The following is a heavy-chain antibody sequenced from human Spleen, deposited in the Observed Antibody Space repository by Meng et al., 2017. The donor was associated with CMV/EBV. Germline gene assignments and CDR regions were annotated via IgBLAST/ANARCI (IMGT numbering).Heavy chain of an antibody. CDR2: IYHSGST. D-gene: IGHD6-6*01. V-gene: IGHV4-4*02. CDR3: ARVDSSSGAWFDY. J-gene: IGHJ4*02. CDR1: GGSIRRSNW. Sequence: AVSGGSIRRSNWWNGVRQPPGRGLEWIGEIYHSGSTSYDPSLKDRVTISVDKSTNQFSLKLSSVTDADTAVYYCARVDSSSGAWFDYWGQGTLVTVSS.